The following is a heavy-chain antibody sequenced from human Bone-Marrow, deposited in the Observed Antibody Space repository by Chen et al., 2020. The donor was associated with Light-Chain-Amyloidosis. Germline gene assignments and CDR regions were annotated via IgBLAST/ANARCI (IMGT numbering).Heavy chain of an antibody. D-gene: IGHD3-10*01. CDR2: FSPSGTQP. J-gene: IGHJ4*02. Sequence: EVQLVASGGGLVKPGGSLTVTCTVSGFTLKSYTMIWVRPTPGKGLKGISSFSPSGTQPFNPGSLRGRFTISRDIAKNSLYLRLIDLTVEDTAVYYCARGSGAEAADFDYWGPGTLVTVSS. CDR1: GFTLKSYT. CDR3: ARGSGAEAADFDY. V-gene: IGHV3-21*06.